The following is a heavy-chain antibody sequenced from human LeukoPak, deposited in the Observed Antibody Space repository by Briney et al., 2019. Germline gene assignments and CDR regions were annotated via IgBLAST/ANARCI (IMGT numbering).Heavy chain of an antibody. CDR3: ARSLFYGDYGYYFDY. D-gene: IGHD4-17*01. CDR2: IYYSGST. V-gene: IGHV4-59*01. CDR1: GGSISSYY. Sequence: SETLSLTCTVSGGSISSYYWSWIRQPPGKRLEWIGYIYYSGSTNYNPSLKSRVTISVDTSKNQFSLKLSSVTAADTAVYYCARSLFYGDYGYYFDYWGQGTLVTVSS. J-gene: IGHJ4*02.